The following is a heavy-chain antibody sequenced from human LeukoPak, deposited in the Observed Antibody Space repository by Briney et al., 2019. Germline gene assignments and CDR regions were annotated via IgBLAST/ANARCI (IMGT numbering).Heavy chain of an antibody. D-gene: IGHD3-16*02. CDR2: IYTSGST. CDR1: GGSFSGYY. Sequence: PSETLSLTCAVYGGSFSGYYWSWIRQPAGKGLEWIGRIYTSGSTNYNPSLKSRVTMSVDTSKNQFSLKLSSVTAADTAVYYCARDFTYYDYVWGSYRYRNWFDPWGQGTLVTVSS. CDR3: ARDFTYYDYVWGSYRYRNWFDP. J-gene: IGHJ5*02. V-gene: IGHV4-4*07.